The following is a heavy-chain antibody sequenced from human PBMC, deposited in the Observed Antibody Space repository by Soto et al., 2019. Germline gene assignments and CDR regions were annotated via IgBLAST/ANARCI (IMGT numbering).Heavy chain of an antibody. J-gene: IGHJ4*02. CDR2: IYHSGST. CDR3: ARGQVVAAQH. V-gene: IGHV4-30-2*01. D-gene: IGHD2-15*01. Sequence: SETLSLTCAVSGGSISSGGYSWSWFRQPPGKGLEWIGYIYHSGSTYYNPSLKSRVTISVDRSKNQFSLKLSSVTAADTAVYYCARGQVVAAQHWGQGPLVTVSS. CDR1: GGSISSGGYS.